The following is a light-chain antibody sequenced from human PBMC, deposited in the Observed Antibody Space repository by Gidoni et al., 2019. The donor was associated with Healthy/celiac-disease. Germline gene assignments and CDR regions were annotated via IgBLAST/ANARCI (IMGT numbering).Light chain of an antibody. J-gene: IGKJ1*01. CDR3: QQYNSYSWT. V-gene: IGKV1-5*03. CDR2: KAS. CDR1: QSISSW. Sequence: DIQITQSPSTMSASVGETVTITCRPSQSISSWLAWYQQKQWKAPKLLIYKASSLESGVPSRFSGSGSWTEFTLTISSLQPDDFATYYCQQYNSYSWTFGQGTKVEIK.